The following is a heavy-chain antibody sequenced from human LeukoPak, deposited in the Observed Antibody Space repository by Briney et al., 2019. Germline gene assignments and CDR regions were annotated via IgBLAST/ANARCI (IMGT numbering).Heavy chain of an antibody. J-gene: IGHJ3*02. Sequence: GGSLRLSCAASGFTVSSNYMSWVRQAPGKGLEWVSVIYSGGSTYYADSVKGRFTISSDNSKNTLYLRMNSLRAEDRAVYYCARDRDSSGDYPTPGAFDIWGQGTMVTVSS. CDR2: IYSGGST. CDR3: ARDRDSSGDYPTPGAFDI. CDR1: GFTVSSNY. V-gene: IGHV3-53*05. D-gene: IGHD3-22*01.